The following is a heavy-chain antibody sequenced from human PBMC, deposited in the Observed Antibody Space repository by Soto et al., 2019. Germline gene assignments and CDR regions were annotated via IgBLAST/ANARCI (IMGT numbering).Heavy chain of an antibody. CDR1: GFTFISYE. CDR2: ISSSGSTI. Sequence: PGWSLRLSCAASGFTFISYEMNWVRQAPGKGLEWVSYISSSGSTIYYADSVKGRFTISRDNAKNSLYLQMNSLRAEDTAVYYCASPAVAGTPFYYYYGMDVWGQGTTVTVSS. J-gene: IGHJ6*02. D-gene: IGHD6-19*01. V-gene: IGHV3-48*03. CDR3: ASPAVAGTPFYYYYGMDV.